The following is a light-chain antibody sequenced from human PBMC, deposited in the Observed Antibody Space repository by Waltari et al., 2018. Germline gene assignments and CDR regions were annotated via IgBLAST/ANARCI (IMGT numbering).Light chain of an antibody. V-gene: IGLV2-11*01. CDR3: CAYGGSFSSGYV. J-gene: IGLJ1*01. Sequence: QSALTQPRSVSGSPGQSVTISCTGSSSDIGAYHYVSWYQQHPGKAPKFMIYDVSKRPSGGPEPFACAKSVNTASLTISGLQTEDEADYYGCAYGGSFSSGYVFGSGTKVTVL. CDR2: DVS. CDR1: SSDIGAYHY.